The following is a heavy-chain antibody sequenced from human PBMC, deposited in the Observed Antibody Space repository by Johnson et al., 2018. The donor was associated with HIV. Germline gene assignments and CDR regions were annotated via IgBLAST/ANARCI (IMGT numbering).Heavy chain of an antibody. CDR2: ISYDGSNK. CDR1: GFTFSSYA. D-gene: IGHD6-13*01. Sequence: VQLVESGGGVVQPGRSLRLSCAASGFTFSSYAMHWVRQAPDKGLEWVAVISYDGSNKYYADSVKGRFTISRDNSKNTLYLQMNSLRAEDMAVYYCARGLSSWIVPKVAFDIWGQGTMVTVSS. V-gene: IGHV3-30-3*01. J-gene: IGHJ3*02. CDR3: ARGLSSWIVPKVAFDI.